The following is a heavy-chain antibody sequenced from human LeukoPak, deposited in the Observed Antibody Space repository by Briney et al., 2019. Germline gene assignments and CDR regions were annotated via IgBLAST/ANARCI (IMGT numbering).Heavy chain of an antibody. Sequence: GASVKVSCKATGYSFTSYYLYWVRQAPGQGLEWMGIINPSGGSTNYAQKFQGRVTMTRDTSTSTVYMELSSLRSEDTAVYYCARAVGTTLLFDYWGQGTLVTVSS. CDR3: ARAVGTTLLFDY. V-gene: IGHV1-46*01. CDR1: GYSFTSYY. J-gene: IGHJ4*02. CDR2: INPSGGST. D-gene: IGHD1-26*01.